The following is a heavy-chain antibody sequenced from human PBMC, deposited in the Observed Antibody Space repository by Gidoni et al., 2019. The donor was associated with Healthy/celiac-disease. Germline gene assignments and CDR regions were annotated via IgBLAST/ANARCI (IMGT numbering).Heavy chain of an antibody. CDR2: IYYSGST. Sequence: QVQLQESGPGLVKPSQTLSLTCTVSGCSISSGGYYWSWIRQHPGKGLEWIGYIYYSGSTYYNPSLKSRVTISVDTSKNQFSLKLSSVTAAETAVYYCARELCSGGSCYFGYWGQGTLVTVSS. J-gene: IGHJ4*02. CDR3: ARELCSGGSCYFGY. V-gene: IGHV4-31*03. CDR1: GCSISSGGYY. D-gene: IGHD2-15*01.